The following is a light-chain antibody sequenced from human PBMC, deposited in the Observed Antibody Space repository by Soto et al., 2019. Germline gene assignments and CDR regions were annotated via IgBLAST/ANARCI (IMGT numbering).Light chain of an antibody. V-gene: IGLV2-23*01. CDR2: EGS. CDR1: SSDVGSYNF. Sequence: QSALTQPASVSGSPGQSITISCTGTSSDVGSYNFVSWYQQYPGKAPKVLIYEGSKRPSGVSNRFSGSKSGNMASLTISGLQADDEADYYCCSYATGSTFFFGGGTKLTVL. J-gene: IGLJ2*01. CDR3: CSYATGSTFF.